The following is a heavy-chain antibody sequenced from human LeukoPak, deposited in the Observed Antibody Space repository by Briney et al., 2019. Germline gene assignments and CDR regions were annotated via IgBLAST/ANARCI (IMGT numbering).Heavy chain of an antibody. J-gene: IGHJ6*02. CDR3: ARDVNGGSSWYFGWAPYYYYGMDV. CDR2: ISYDGSNK. CDR1: GFTFSSYA. D-gene: IGHD6-13*01. V-gene: IGHV3-30*04. Sequence: PGGSLRLSCAASGFTFSSYAMHWVRQAPGKGLEWVAVISYDGSNKYYADSVKGRFTISRDNSKNTLYLQMNSLRAEDTAVYYCARDVNGGSSWYFGWAPYYYYGMDVWGQGTTVTVSS.